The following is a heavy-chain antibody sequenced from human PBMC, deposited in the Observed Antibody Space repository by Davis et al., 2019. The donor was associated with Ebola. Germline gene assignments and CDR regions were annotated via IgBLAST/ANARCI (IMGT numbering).Heavy chain of an antibody. CDR1: GGSISSYY. D-gene: IGHD2/OR15-2a*01. CDR2: IYYSGST. J-gene: IGHJ6*04. Sequence: MPGGSLRLSCTVSGGSISSYYWSWIRQPPGKGLEWIGYIYYSGSTNYNPSLKSRVTISVDTSKNQFSLKLSSVTAADTAVYYCARGDDYPFYMDVWGKGTTVTVSS. CDR3: ARGDDYPFYMDV. V-gene: IGHV4-59*01.